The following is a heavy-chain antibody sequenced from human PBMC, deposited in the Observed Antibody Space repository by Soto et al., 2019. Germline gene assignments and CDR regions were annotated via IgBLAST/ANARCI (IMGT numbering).Heavy chain of an antibody. CDR2: ISGSGGST. V-gene: IGHV3-23*01. D-gene: IGHD3-10*01. CDR3: AKDRYVLLWFGAPAERYGMDV. Sequence: GSLRLSCAASGFTFSSYAMSWVRQAPGKGLEWVSAISGSGGSTYYADSVKGRFTVSRDNSKNTLYLQMNSLRAEDTAVYYCAKDRYVLLWFGAPAERYGMDVWGQGTTVTVSS. J-gene: IGHJ6*02. CDR1: GFTFSSYA.